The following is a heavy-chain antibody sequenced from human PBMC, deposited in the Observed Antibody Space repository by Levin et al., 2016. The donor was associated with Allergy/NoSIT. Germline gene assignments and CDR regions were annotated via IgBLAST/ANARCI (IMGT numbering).Heavy chain of an antibody. CDR2: INPSGRP. CDR3: ARVQYCSGGSCWSNAFDI. D-gene: IGHD2-15*01. CDR1: GGSFSGYY. Sequence: SETLSLTCAVYGGSFSGYYWSWIRQPPGKGLEWVGEINPSGRPNYNPSLKSRVTILVDTSKNQFSLKLSSVTAADTAVYYCARVQYCSGGSCWSNAFDIWGQGTMVTVSS. V-gene: IGHV4-34*01. J-gene: IGHJ3*02.